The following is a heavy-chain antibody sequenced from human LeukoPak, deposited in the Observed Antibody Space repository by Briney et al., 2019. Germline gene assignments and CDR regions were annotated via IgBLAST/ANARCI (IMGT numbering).Heavy chain of an antibody. CDR1: GFSLSTTAMR. V-gene: IGHV2-70*04. CDR3: ARMASQGYFDY. J-gene: IGHJ4*02. Sequence: SGPTLVNPTQTLTLTCIFSGFSLSTTAMRASWIRQPPGKALEWLARIDWDVDKFYSTSLKTKLTISKDTSKNQVVLTMTNMDPVDTATYYCARMASQGYFDYWGQGTLVTVSS. CDR2: IDWDVDK.